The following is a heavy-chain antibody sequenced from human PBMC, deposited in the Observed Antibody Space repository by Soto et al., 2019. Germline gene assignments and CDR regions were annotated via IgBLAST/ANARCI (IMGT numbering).Heavy chain of an antibody. CDR1: GYSFTTYW. J-gene: IGHJ4*02. CDR3: ARHHPRPRVAFDY. V-gene: IGHV5-10-1*01. Sequence: GESLRISCKGSGYSFTTYWISWVRQMPGKGLDWMGKNDPSDSYTDYSPSFQGHVTISADKSISTAYLQWSSLKASDTAVYYCARHHPRPRVAFDYWGQRTLVTVSS. D-gene: IGHD2-15*01. CDR2: NDPSDSYT.